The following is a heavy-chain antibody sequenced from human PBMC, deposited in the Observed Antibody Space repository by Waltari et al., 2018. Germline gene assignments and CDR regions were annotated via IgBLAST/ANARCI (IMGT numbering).Heavy chain of an antibody. Sequence: QVQLVQSGAEVRKPGASLKVSCKASGYRFPSHDINWVRQATGQGLEWMGWMNPDSGSTDYAQKFQGRVTITADESTSTAYMELSSLRSEDTAVYYCARAAVVVPAAIGAVSGMDVWGQGTTVTVSS. J-gene: IGHJ6*02. CDR1: GYRFPSHD. V-gene: IGHV1-8*01. D-gene: IGHD2-2*02. CDR3: ARAAVVVPAAIGAVSGMDV. CDR2: MNPDSGST.